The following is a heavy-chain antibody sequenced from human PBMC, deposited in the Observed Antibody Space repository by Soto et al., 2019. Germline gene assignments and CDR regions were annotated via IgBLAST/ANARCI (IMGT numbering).Heavy chain of an antibody. CDR1: GFTFNIYS. V-gene: IGHV3-48*01. D-gene: IGHD5-18*01. J-gene: IGHJ3*02. Sequence: GGSLRLSCAASGFTFNIYSMNWVRQAPGKGLEWVSYITSDTATIHYADSVRGRFTISRDNAENSLFLQMNSLRGEDTAAYYCAKQDGYSYAFDIWGQGTMVTVSS. CDR3: AKQDGYSYAFDI. CDR2: ITSDTATI.